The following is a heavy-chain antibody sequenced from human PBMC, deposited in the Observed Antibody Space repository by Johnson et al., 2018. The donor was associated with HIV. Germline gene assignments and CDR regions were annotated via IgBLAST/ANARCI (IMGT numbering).Heavy chain of an antibody. CDR1: GFTFSDYY. V-gene: IGHV3-11*04. J-gene: IGHJ3*02. Sequence: QVQLVESGGGVVQPGRSLRLSCAASGFTFSDYYMSWIRQAPAKGLEWISYISNSGSTIYYADSVKGRFPISRDNAKNLLYMQMNSLRAEDTAVYYCARPGGDPLTDDAFDIWGQGTMVTVSS. D-gene: IGHD2-21*02. CDR3: ARPGGDPLTDDAFDI. CDR2: ISNSGSTI.